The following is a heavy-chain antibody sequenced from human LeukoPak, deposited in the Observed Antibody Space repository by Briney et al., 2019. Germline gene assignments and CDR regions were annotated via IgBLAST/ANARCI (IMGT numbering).Heavy chain of an antibody. V-gene: IGHV3-33*01. CDR3: ARGHYDVLAASYKWTPDY. D-gene: IGHD3-9*01. Sequence: PGGSLRLSCAASEFTFSSYGMHWVRQAPGKGLEWVAVIWYDGSNKYYADSVKGRFTTSRDNAKNSLSLQLNSLRVEDTAVYYCARGHYDVLAASYKWTPDYWGQGTLVTVSS. CDR2: IWYDGSNK. J-gene: IGHJ4*02. CDR1: EFTFSSYG.